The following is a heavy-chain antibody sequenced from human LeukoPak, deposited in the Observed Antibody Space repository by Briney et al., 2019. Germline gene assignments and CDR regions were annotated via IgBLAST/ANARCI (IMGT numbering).Heavy chain of an antibody. CDR2: ISGSGAST. CDR3: AKETDYNDINYFEY. D-gene: IGHD4-11*01. Sequence: GGSLRLSSAASGFTFSSYAISWVRQAPGKGLEWVSGISGSGASTYYADSVKGRFTISRDNSKNTLYLQMNSLRAEDTAVYSCAKETDYNDINYFEYWGQGTAVTVSS. J-gene: IGHJ4*02. CDR1: GFTFSSYA. V-gene: IGHV3-23*01.